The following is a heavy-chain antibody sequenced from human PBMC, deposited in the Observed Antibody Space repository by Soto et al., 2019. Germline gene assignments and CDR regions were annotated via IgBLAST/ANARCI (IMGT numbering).Heavy chain of an antibody. Sequence: SVKVSCKASGGTFSSYAISWVRQAPGQGLEWMGGIIPIFGTANYAQKFQGRVTITADKSTSTAYMELSRLRSDDTAVYFCARDGDFWSAYSPKWGFTGFVYWGQGNMVTVSS. CDR1: GGTFSSYA. J-gene: IGHJ4*02. V-gene: IGHV1-69*06. CDR2: IIPIFGTA. D-gene: IGHD3-3*01. CDR3: ARDGDFWSAYSPKWGFTGFVY.